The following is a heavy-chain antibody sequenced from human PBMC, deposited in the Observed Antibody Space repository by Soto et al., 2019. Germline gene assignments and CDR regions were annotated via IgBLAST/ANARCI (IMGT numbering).Heavy chain of an antibody. CDR3: ARGYTGYCSGGTCYWFDP. J-gene: IGHJ5*02. D-gene: IGHD2-15*01. CDR1: GFTFSNYP. V-gene: IGHV3-21*01. CDR2: ISSSASHI. Sequence: PGGSLRLSCAASGFTFSNYPMNWVRQAPGKGLEWVSSISSSASHINYADSVKGRFTISRDNAKKSLYLQMNSLRAEDTAVYYCARGYTGYCSGGTCYWFDPWGQGTLVTVSS.